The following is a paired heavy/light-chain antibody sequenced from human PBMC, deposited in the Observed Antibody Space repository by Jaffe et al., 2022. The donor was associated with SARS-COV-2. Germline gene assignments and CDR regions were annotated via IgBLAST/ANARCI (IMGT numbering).Light chain of an antibody. CDR1: QRINSNY. Sequence: EIVLTQSPGTLSLSPGDRATLPCRASQRINSNYLAWYQQKPGQAPRLLIYDASSRATGIPDRFSGSGSGTDFTLTISRLEPEDFAVYYCQHYANTPWTFGQGTKVEVK. CDR3: QHYANTPWT. V-gene: IGKV3-20*01. J-gene: IGKJ1*01. CDR2: DAS.
Heavy chain of an antibody. CDR3: VRRDAGGGYYDL. D-gene: IGHD3-16*01. J-gene: IGHJ2*01. Sequence: EVQLVESGGGLVQPGGSLRLSCAASGFTFTSYWMHWVRQVPGKGPVWVARMNSDGSSILYVDSVKGRFTISRDNAKSTLYLQMNSLRAEDTAVYYCVRRDAGGGYYDLWGRGTLVTVSS. CDR1: GFTFTSYW. CDR2: MNSDGSSI. V-gene: IGHV3-74*03.